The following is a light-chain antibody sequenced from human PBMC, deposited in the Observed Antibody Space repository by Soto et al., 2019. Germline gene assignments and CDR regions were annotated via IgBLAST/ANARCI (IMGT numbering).Light chain of an antibody. CDR1: QSISSN. CDR2: RTS. Sequence: EIVMTQSPATLSLSPGERATLSCRASQSISSNLAWYQQKPGQAPRLLLFRTSSRATGFPARFSGSGSGTELNLTISSLQSEDFGVYYCQQYNNWPRATFGGGTKVDIK. V-gene: IGKV3-15*01. J-gene: IGKJ4*01. CDR3: QQYNNWPRAT.